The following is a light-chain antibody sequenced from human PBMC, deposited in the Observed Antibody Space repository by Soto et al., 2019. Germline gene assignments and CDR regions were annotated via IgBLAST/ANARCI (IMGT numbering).Light chain of an antibody. Sequence: DIQMTQSPSSLSASIGDRVTITCRASQTINRYLNWYRQKPGKAPELLIYAASSLQSGVPSRFSGGGSGTRFTLTIGSLQPEDFATYYCQQTYTTPRTFGQGTKVDIK. J-gene: IGKJ1*01. CDR1: QTINRY. CDR2: AAS. V-gene: IGKV1-39*01. CDR3: QQTYTTPRT.